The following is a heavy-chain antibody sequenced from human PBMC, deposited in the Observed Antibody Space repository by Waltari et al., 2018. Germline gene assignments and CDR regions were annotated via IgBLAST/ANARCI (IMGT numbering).Heavy chain of an antibody. CDR1: GYRFTSTC. CDR2: IDPRDSYT. CDR3: ARRTDPGTYFDY. Sequence: EVQLLQSGAEVQKPAKSLRLSCKASGYRFTSTCISWVRKMPGKGLEWMGKIDPRDSYTNYSPSFQGHVTFSVDKSISTAYLQWHSLRASDTAMYYCARRTDPGTYFDYWGQGALVTVSS. J-gene: IGHJ4*02. D-gene: IGHD1-1*01. V-gene: IGHV5-10-1*03.